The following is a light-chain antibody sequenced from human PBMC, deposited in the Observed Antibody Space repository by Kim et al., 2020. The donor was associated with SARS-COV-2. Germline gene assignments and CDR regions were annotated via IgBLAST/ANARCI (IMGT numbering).Light chain of an antibody. Sequence: QSVLTQPPSASGPPGQRVTISCSGGSSDIGSNPVYWFQQLPGTAPKLFIFGSDQRPSGVPDRFSGSKSGTSASLAISGLRSEDEADYYCATWDDSLSAYVFGTGTKVTVL. CDR3: ATWDDSLSAYV. J-gene: IGLJ1*01. CDR2: GSD. V-gene: IGLV1-47*02. CDR1: SSDIGSNP.